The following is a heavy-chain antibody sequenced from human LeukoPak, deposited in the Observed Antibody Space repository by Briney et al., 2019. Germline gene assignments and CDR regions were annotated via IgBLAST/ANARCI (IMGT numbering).Heavy chain of an antibody. J-gene: IGHJ6*04. CDR3: ARGGNLFPLDV. CDR2: INHSGST. V-gene: IGHV4-34*01. CDR1: GGSFSAYH. Sequence: SETLSLTCAVYGGSFSAYHWSWIRQPPGRGLEWIGEINHSGSTNYNPPLKSRVTISVDTSKNQFSLKLSSVTAADTAVYYCARGGNLFPLDVWGKGTTVTVSS. D-gene: IGHD1-14*01.